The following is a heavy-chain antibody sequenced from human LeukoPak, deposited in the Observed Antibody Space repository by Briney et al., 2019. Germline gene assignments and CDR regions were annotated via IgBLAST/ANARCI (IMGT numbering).Heavy chain of an antibody. CDR3: AGGVYDSGSLSWFDP. CDR1: GDSISSHY. Sequence: PSETLSLICTVSGDSISSHYWSWIRQPAGKRLEWVGRAHASGSSSYNPSLKSRVTLFVDKSKNQLSLKLSSVTAADTAVYYCAGGVYDSGSLSWFDPWGQGTLVIVSS. V-gene: IGHV4-4*07. D-gene: IGHD3-10*01. CDR2: AHASGSS. J-gene: IGHJ5*02.